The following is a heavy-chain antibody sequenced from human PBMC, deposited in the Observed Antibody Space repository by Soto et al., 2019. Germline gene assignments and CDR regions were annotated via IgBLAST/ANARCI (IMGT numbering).Heavy chain of an antibody. V-gene: IGHV1-8*01. CDR2: MNPYNGNT. D-gene: IGHD3-10*01. CDR1: RYTFTSYD. Sequence: ASVKVSCKASRYTFTSYDINWVRQAPGQGLEWMGWMNPYNGNTGYAKNFQGRVTMTRNTSISTAYMELSSLRSEDTAVYYCARGPGDLGYFDYWGQGALVTVSS. CDR3: ARGPGDLGYFDY. J-gene: IGHJ4*02.